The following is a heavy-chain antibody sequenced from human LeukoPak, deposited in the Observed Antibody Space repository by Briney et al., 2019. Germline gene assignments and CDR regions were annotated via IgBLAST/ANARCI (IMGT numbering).Heavy chain of an antibody. J-gene: IGHJ4*02. CDR1: GFTFSTYG. CDR2: ISGSGGST. D-gene: IGHD1-1*01. Sequence: GGSLRLSCVASGFTFSTYGMSWVRQAPGKGLEWVSAISGSGGSTYYADSVKGRFTISRDNAKNTLYLQMNSLRAEDTAVYYCASGELDSLYYFDYWGQGTLVTVSS. V-gene: IGHV3-23*01. CDR3: ASGELDSLYYFDY.